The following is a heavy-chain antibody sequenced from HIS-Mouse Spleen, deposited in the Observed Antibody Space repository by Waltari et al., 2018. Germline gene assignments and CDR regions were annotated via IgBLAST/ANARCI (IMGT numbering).Heavy chain of an antibody. D-gene: IGHD6-19*01. CDR1: GFTFSSYA. J-gene: IGHJ4*02. CDR2: ISGSGGST. Sequence: EVQLLESGGGLVQPGGSLRLSCAASGFTFSSYALSWVRQAPGTGLEWVSAISGSGGSTYYADSVKGRFTISRDNSKNTLYLQMNSLRAEDTAVYYCAKDIPQPPSIAVAGDFDYWGQGTLVTVSS. V-gene: IGHV3-23*01. CDR3: AKDIPQPPSIAVAGDFDY.